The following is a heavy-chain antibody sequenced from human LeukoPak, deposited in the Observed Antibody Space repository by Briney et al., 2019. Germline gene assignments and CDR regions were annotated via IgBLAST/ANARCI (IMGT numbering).Heavy chain of an antibody. D-gene: IGHD4-17*01. CDR3: ARHGLDYGDSY. CDR1: GYTFTNYD. V-gene: IGHV1-8*01. CDR2: KNPNSGNT. Sequence: ASVKVSCKASGYTFTNYDINWVRQATGQGLEWMGYKNPNSGNTGYAQKFQGKVTMTRNTSISTAYMELSSLRSEDTAVYYCARHGLDYGDSYWGQGTLVTVSS. J-gene: IGHJ4*02.